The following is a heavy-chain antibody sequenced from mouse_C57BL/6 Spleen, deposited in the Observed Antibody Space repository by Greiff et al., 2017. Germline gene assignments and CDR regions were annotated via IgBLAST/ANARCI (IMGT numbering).Heavy chain of an antibody. D-gene: IGHD1-1*01. Sequence: QVHVKQPGAELVKPGASVKLSCKASGYTFTSYWMQWVKQRPGQGLEWIGEIDPSDSYTNYNQKFKGKATLTVDTSSSTAYMQLSSLTSEDSAVYYCARSDYYGSSSHWYFDVWGTGTTVTVSS. J-gene: IGHJ1*03. CDR3: ARSDYYGSSSHWYFDV. CDR2: IDPSDSYT. V-gene: IGHV1-50*01. CDR1: GYTFTSYW.